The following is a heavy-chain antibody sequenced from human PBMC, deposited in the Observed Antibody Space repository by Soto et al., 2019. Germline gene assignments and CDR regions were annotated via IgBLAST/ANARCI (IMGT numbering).Heavy chain of an antibody. Sequence: GSGPTLVNPTQTLTLTCSLSGISLSTSGVGVGWIRQPPGKALEWLALIYWDDDKRYSPSVKSRLTVTKDTSKNQVVLTMTNMDPVDTATYYCAHRRPGYYFDYWGQGALVTSPQ. CDR2: IYWDDDK. V-gene: IGHV2-5*02. CDR3: AHRRPGYYFDY. CDR1: GISLSTSGVG. J-gene: IGHJ4*02.